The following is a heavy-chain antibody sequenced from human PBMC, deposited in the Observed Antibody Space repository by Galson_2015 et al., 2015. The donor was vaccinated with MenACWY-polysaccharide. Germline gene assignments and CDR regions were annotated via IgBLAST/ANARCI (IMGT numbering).Heavy chain of an antibody. J-gene: IGHJ4*02. V-gene: IGHV3-23*01. Sequence: SLRLSCAAAGFTFSSYAMSWVRQAPEKGLEWVSSMSGSGGSTYYGDSVKGRFTISRDNSKNTLYLQMNSLRAEDTAIYYCARLSGYTYRSPYYSDYWGQGTPVTVSS. CDR2: MSGSGGST. CDR1: GFTFSSYA. D-gene: IGHD5-12*01. CDR3: ARLSGYTYRSPYYSDY.